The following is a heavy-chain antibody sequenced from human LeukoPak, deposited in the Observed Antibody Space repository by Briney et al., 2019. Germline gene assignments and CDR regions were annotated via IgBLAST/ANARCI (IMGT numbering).Heavy chain of an antibody. V-gene: IGHV3-30-3*01. CDR1: GFTFSSYA. J-gene: IGHJ4*02. CDR2: ISYDGSNK. CDR3: ARDKLVATMDFDY. Sequence: GGSLRLSSAASGFTFSSYAMHWVRQAPGKGLEWVAVISYDGSNKYYADSVKGRFTISRDNSKNTLYLQMNSLRAEDTAVYYCARDKLVATMDFDYWGQGTLVTVSS. D-gene: IGHD5-12*01.